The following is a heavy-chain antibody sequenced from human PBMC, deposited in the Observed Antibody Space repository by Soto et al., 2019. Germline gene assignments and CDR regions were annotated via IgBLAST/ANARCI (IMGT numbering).Heavy chain of an antibody. CDR1: GASISTNNVA. V-gene: IGHV6-1*01. Sequence: QVQLQQSGPGLVKPSQTLSLTCAISGASISTNNVAWNWIRQSPSGGLEWLGRTGYTSKWYNDYAVSVRSRITIHPDTTKNQFSLQLNSVTLDDTAVYYCARGKYSAFDYWGQGTLVTVSS. D-gene: IGHD5-18*01. CDR3: ARGKYSAFDY. CDR2: TGYTSKWYN. J-gene: IGHJ4*02.